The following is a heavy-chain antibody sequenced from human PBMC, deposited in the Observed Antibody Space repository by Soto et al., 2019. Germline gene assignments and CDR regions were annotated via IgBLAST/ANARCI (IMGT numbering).Heavy chain of an antibody. CDR1: GDSVSSSSYY. D-gene: IGHD5-12*01. CDR3: ASGLGYKA. V-gene: IGHV4-31*03. Sequence: QVQLQESGPGLVKPSQTLSLTCTVSGDSVSSSSYYWSWIRQHPGKGLEWIGYIHHSGTTYYTPSLKSRITLSVDTSKNQFSLRLSSVTAADTAVYYCASGLGYKAWGQGTLVTVSS. J-gene: IGHJ5*02. CDR2: IHHSGTT.